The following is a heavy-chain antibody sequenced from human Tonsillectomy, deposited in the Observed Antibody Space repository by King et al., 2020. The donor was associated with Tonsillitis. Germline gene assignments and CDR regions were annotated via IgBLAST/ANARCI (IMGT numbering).Heavy chain of an antibody. V-gene: IGHV3-7*04. Sequence: VQLVQSGGGLVQPGGSLRLSCAASGFTFSSYWMSWVRQAPGKGLEWVANIKEDGSEKYYVDSVKSRFTISRDNAKNSLYLQMNSLRAEDTAVYYCARERWNYGDVWYYYMDVWGKGTTVTVSS. CDR1: GFTFSSYW. CDR3: ARERWNYGDVWYYYMDV. CDR2: IKEDGSEK. J-gene: IGHJ6*03. D-gene: IGHD1-7*01.